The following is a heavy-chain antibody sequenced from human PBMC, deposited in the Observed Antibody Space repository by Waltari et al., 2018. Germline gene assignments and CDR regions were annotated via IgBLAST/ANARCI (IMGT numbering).Heavy chain of an antibody. CDR2: IYRSGRT. V-gene: IGHV4-38-2*02. Sequence: QVQLQESGPGLVKPSETLSLTCAVSGYSISSGYSWGWIRQPPGKGLEWIGSIYRSGRTYFNPSLKSRVTISVDTSKNQFSLKLGSVTAADTAVYYCAREYCSSTNCSPGVYWGQGSLVTVSS. J-gene: IGHJ4*02. CDR1: GYSISSGYS. CDR3: AREYCSSTNCSPGVY. D-gene: IGHD2-2*01.